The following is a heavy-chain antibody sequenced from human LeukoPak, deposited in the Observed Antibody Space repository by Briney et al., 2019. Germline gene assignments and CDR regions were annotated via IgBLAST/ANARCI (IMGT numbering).Heavy chain of an antibody. CDR2: INHSGST. V-gene: IGHV4-34*01. CDR3: ASLRVPGDFDY. Sequence: PSETLSLTCAVYGGAFSGYYWSWIRPPPGKGLEWIGEINHSGSTNYNPSLKSRVTISVDTSKNQFSLRLTSVTAADTAVYYCASLRVPGDFDYWGQGTLVTVSS. D-gene: IGHD3-16*01. CDR1: GGAFSGYY. J-gene: IGHJ4*02.